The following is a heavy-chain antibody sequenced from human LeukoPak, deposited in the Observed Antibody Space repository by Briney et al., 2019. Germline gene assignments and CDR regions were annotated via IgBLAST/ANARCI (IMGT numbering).Heavy chain of an antibody. V-gene: IGHV3-23*01. CDR2: LSSSASSI. CDR3: AKDPGSGTSY. Sequence: GGSLRLSCAASGFTFSTYAMSSVRQSPGKGLEWVSTLSSSASSIYYADSVKGRFTISRDNSKNTLFLQMNSLRVEDTAIYYCAKDPGSGTSYWGQGTLVTVSP. J-gene: IGHJ4*02. CDR1: GFTFSTYA. D-gene: IGHD3-10*01.